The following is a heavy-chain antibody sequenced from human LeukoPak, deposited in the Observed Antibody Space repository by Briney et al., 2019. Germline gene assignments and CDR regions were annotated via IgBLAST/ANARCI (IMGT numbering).Heavy chain of an antibody. V-gene: IGHV3-30*01. CDR1: GFIFSNYA. Sequence: LTGGSLRLSCAASGFIFSNYAMHWVRQAPGKGLEWVAIISYDGSYKYYADSLKGRFTISRDNSKNTLYLQMNSLRAEDTAVYYCARPIGAYCGDDCPLAYFQHWGQGTLVTVSS. CDR2: ISYDGSYK. D-gene: IGHD2-21*02. J-gene: IGHJ1*01. CDR3: ARPIGAYCGDDCPLAYFQH.